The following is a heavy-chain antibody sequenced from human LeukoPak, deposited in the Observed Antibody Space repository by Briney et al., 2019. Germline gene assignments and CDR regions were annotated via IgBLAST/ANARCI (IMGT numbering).Heavy chain of an antibody. D-gene: IGHD3-3*01. CDR3: ARTPRAGVVRYNWFDP. V-gene: IGHV4-61*02. Sequence: SETLSLTCTVSGGSISSGSYYWSWIRQPAGKGLEWIGRIYTSGSTNYNPSLKSRVTISVDTSKNQFSLKLSSVTAADTAVYYCARTPRAGVVRYNWFDPWGQGTLVTVSS. J-gene: IGHJ5*02. CDR1: GGSISSGSYY. CDR2: IYTSGST.